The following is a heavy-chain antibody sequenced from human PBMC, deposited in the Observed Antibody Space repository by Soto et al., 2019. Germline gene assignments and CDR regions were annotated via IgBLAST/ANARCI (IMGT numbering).Heavy chain of an antibody. V-gene: IGHV1-18*01. CDR2: ISAYNGNT. CDR1: GYSFTNYG. D-gene: IGHD2-21*01. J-gene: IGHJ6*03. CDR3: ARDRVVAPAVAGNTYYYYMDV. Sequence: QDQLVQSGVEVKKPGASVKVSCKASGYSFTNYGITWVRQAPGQGFEWMGWISAYNGNTNYAQKFQGRVTLTTDASTSTYYVEWRSRRSDDTVDYYWARDRVVAPAVAGNTYYYYMDVWGKGTTVTVSS.